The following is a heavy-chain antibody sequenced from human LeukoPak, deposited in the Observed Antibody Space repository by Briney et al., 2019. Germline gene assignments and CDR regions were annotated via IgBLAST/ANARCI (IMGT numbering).Heavy chain of an antibody. CDR1: GFTFSSYA. Sequence: GGSLRLSCAASGFTFSSYAMSWVRQAPGKGLEWVSAISGSGGSTYYADSVKGRFTISRDNSKHTLYLQMNSLRAEDTSVYYCAKAVTTSYYFDYWGQGTLVTVSS. J-gene: IGHJ4*02. D-gene: IGHD4-17*01. CDR3: AKAVTTSYYFDY. V-gene: IGHV3-23*01. CDR2: ISGSGGST.